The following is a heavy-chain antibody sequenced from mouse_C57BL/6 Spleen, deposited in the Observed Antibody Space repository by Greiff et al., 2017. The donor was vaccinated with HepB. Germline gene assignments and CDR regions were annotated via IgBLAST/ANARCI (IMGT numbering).Heavy chain of an antibody. Sequence: EVNLVESGGGLVKPGGSLKLSCAASGFTFSSYAMSWVRQTPEKRLEWVATISDGGSYTYYPDNVKGRFTISRDNAKNNLYLQMSHLKSEDTAMYYCARDGGTFDYWGQGTTLTVSS. D-gene: IGHD2-14*01. CDR1: GFTFSSYA. V-gene: IGHV5-4*01. J-gene: IGHJ2*01. CDR3: ARDGGTFDY. CDR2: ISDGGSYT.